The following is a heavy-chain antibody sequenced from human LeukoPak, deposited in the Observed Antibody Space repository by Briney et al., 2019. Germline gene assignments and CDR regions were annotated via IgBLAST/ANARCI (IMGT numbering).Heavy chain of an antibody. CDR2: INPSGGST. CDR1: GYTFTSYY. D-gene: IGHD4-23*01. J-gene: IGHJ5*02. Sequence: WASVKVSCKASGYTFTSYYMHWVRQAPGQGLEWTGIINPSGGSTSYAQKFQGRVTMTRDMSTSTDYMELSSLRSEDTAVYYCARDNSVEDTAWWFDPWGQGTLVTVSS. V-gene: IGHV1-46*01. CDR3: ARDNSVEDTAWWFDP.